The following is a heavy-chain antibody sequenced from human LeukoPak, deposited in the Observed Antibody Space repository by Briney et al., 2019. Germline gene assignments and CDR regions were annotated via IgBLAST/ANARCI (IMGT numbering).Heavy chain of an antibody. CDR1: GGSISSSSYY. D-gene: IGHD6-19*01. J-gene: IGHJ4*02. CDR2: INYSGST. CDR3: ARGIAVAGTCPDY. Sequence: SETLSLTCTVSGGSISSSSYYWGWIRQPPGKGLEWIGSINYSGSTYYNPSLKSRVTISVDTSKNQFSLKLSSVTAADTAVYYCARGIAVAGTCPDYWGQGTLVTVSS. V-gene: IGHV4-39*07.